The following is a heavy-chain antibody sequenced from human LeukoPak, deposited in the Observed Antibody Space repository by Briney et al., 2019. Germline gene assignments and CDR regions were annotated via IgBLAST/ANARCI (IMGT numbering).Heavy chain of an antibody. V-gene: IGHV3-21*01. CDR2: ISSSSSYI. D-gene: IGHD4-17*01. CDR1: GFTFSSYS. J-gene: IGHJ6*02. CDR3: ARATTVTTRSLDYYYGMDV. Sequence: GGSLRLSCAASGFTFSSYSMKWVRQAPGRGREWVSSISSSSSYIYYADSVKGRFTISRDNAKNSLYLQMNSLRAEDTAVYYCARATTVTTRSLDYYYGMDVWGQGTTVTVSS.